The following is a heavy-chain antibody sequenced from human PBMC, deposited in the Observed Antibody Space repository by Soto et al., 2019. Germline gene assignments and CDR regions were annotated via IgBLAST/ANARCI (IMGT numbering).Heavy chain of an antibody. CDR2: INPNSGGT. D-gene: IGHD2-15*01. Sequence: GDSVKVSCKASGYTFTGYYMHWVRQAPGQGREWMGWINPNSGGTNYAQKFQGWVTMTRDTSISTAYMELSRLRSDDTAVYYCARDRGKYCIGGICRYYYGMDFWCQGITVSVSS. CDR3: ARDRGKYCIGGICRYYYGMDF. V-gene: IGHV1-2*04. CDR1: GYTFTGYY. J-gene: IGHJ6*02.